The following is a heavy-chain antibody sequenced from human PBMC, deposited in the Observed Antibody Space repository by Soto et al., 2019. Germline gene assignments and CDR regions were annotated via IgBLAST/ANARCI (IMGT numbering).Heavy chain of an antibody. D-gene: IGHD3-22*01. CDR1: GGSISSSNW. CDR3: APDSSGPFPNWFDP. CDR2: IYHSGST. J-gene: IGHJ5*02. V-gene: IGHV4-4*02. Sequence: PSETLSLTCAVSGGSISSSNWWSWVRQPPGKGLEWIGEIYHSGSTNYNPSLKSRVTISVDKSKNQFSLKLSSVTAEDTAVYYCAPDSSGPFPNWFDPWGQGTLVTVSS.